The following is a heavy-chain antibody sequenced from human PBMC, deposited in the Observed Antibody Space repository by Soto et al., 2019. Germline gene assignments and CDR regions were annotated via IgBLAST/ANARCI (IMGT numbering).Heavy chain of an antibody. V-gene: IGHV1-18*01. CDR3: ARDYDFWSGYYDAFDI. CDR1: GYTFTSYG. D-gene: IGHD3-3*01. CDR2: ISAYNGNT. Sequence: ASVTVSCQASGYTFTSYGISWVRQAPGQGLEWMGWISAYNGNTNYAQKLQGRVTMTTDTSTSTAYMELRSLRSDDTAVYYCARDYDFWSGYYDAFDIWGQGTMVTVSS. J-gene: IGHJ3*02.